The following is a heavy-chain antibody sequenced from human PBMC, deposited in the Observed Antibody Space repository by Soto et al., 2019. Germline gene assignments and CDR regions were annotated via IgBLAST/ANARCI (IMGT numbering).Heavy chain of an antibody. CDR3: AKLVSS. Sequence: GGSLRLSCAASGFTCSSSSMSCVRQAPGKGLEWVSSIRASDGSTYYADSVKGRFTISRDNSKDTLYLQLSSLRAEDTAVYYGAKLVSSWGQGTLVTVSS. J-gene: IGHJ5*02. CDR1: GFTCSSSS. D-gene: IGHD1-20*01. CDR2: IRASDGST. V-gene: IGHV3-23*01.